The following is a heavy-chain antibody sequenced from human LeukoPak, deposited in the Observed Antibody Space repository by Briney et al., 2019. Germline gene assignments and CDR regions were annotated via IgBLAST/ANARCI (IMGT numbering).Heavy chain of an antibody. CDR1: GFVFSNYW. D-gene: IGHD6-19*01. CDR3: AGGTGWLIDH. V-gene: IGHV3-7*04. Sequence: GGSLRLSCVTSGFVFSNYWMNWVRQAPGKGLEWVANIKQDGSETYYVDAVKGRFTISRDNARNSLSLQMNSLRDEDTAVYFCAGGTGWLIDHWGQGTLVAVSS. CDR2: IKQDGSET. J-gene: IGHJ4*02.